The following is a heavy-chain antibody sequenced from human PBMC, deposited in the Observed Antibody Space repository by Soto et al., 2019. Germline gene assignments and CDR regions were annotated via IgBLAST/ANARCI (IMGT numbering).Heavy chain of an antibody. J-gene: IGHJ4*02. CDR3: VRTSLVVAAATREDY. CDR1: GFTFSSYW. D-gene: IGHD2-15*01. Sequence: PGESLKISCAASGFTFSSYWMHWVRQAPGKGLVWVSRINSDGSSTSYAGSVKGRFTISRDNAKNTLYLQMNSLRAEDTAVYYCVRTSLVVAAATREDYWRQGTLVTVSS. V-gene: IGHV3-74*01. CDR2: INSDGSST.